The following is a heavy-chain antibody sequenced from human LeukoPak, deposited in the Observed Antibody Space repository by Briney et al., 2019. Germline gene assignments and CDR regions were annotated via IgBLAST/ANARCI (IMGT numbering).Heavy chain of an antibody. CDR3: ARDRLTMGAHLFDY. CDR2: ISTKRGGT. Sequence: GASVTVSCKASGYDFNGYYIHWVRQAPGQGLEWMGWISTKRGGTNYDQKFQGRVTMTRDTTINTVYMELSRLRSDDTAVYYCARDRLTMGAHLFDYWGQGTLVTVSS. D-gene: IGHD1-26*01. CDR1: GYDFNGYY. V-gene: IGHV1-2*02. J-gene: IGHJ4*02.